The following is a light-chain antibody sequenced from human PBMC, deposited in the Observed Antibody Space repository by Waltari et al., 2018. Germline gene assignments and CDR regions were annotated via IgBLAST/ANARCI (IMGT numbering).Light chain of an antibody. V-gene: IGKV2-40*01. CDR2: GGS. CDR1: QSLLQSNGNTY. J-gene: IGKJ4*01. Sequence: DIVMTQTPLSLPITHGEPASISCRSSQSLLQSNGNTYLHWYLQKPGQSPQLLIYGGSSRASGVPDRFSGSGSGTDFTLKISKVEAVDVGIYYCVQAIAFPLTFGGGTKVEIK. CDR3: VQAIAFPLT.